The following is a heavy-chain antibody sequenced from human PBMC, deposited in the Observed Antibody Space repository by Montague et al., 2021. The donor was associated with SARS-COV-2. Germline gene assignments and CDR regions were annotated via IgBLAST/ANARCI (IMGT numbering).Heavy chain of an antibody. Sequence: ETLSLTCTVSGGSISSSSYYWGWIRQPPGKGLEWIGSIYYSGSTYYNPSLKSRVTISVDTSKNQFSLKLSSVTAADTAVYYCARQVGTMIVVVIIKLRYYFDYWGQGTLVTVSS. J-gene: IGHJ4*02. CDR1: GGSISSSSYY. V-gene: IGHV4-39*01. D-gene: IGHD3-22*01. CDR2: IYYSGST. CDR3: ARQVGTMIVVVIIKLRYYFDY.